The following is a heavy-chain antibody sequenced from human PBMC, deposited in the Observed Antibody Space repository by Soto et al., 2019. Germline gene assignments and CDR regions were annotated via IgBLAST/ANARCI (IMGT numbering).Heavy chain of an antibody. D-gene: IGHD3-3*01. Sequence: SETLSLTCPHSGRSISSSSYYWGWIRQPPGKGLEWIGSIYYSGSTYYNPSLKSRVTISVDTSKNQFSLKLSSVTAADTAVYYCARHLYYDFWSGYLEWFDPWGQGTLVTVSS. J-gene: IGHJ5*02. CDR3: ARHLYYDFWSGYLEWFDP. CDR2: IYYSGST. V-gene: IGHV4-39*01. CDR1: GRSISSSSYY.